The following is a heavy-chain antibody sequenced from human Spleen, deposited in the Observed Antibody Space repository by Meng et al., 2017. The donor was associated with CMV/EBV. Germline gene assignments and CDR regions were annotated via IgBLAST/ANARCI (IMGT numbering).Heavy chain of an antibody. CDR1: GFNVSGNY. J-gene: IGHJ4*02. CDR2: IYSGGTT. Sequence: GGSLRLSCAASGFNVSGNYISWVRQAPGKGLDWVSVIYSGGTTYSSGSVKGRFTISRDNSKNTVFLQMDNLRPDDTAVYYCAREMSDLRSLWGQGTLVTVSS. V-gene: IGHV3-66*02. D-gene: IGHD3-3*01. CDR3: AREMSDLRSL.